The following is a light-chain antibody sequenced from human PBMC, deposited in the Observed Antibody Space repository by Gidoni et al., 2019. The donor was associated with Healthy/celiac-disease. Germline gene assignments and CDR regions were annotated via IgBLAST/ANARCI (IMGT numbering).Light chain of an antibody. V-gene: IGKV1-39*01. CDR1: QTISSY. Sequence: DIQMTQSPSSLSASVADRVTITCRASQTISSYLNWYQQRPGKAPKLLIYAASSLQSGVPSRFSGSGSGTDFTLTISSLQPEDFATYYCQQSYSNPFTFXPXTKVDIK. CDR3: QQSYSNPFT. J-gene: IGKJ3*01. CDR2: AAS.